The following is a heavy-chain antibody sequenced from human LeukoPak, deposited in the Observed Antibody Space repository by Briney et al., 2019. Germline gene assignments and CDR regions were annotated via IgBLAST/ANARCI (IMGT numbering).Heavy chain of an antibody. V-gene: IGHV4-34*01. Sequence: SETLSLTCAVYGGSFSGYYWSWIRQPPGKGLEWIGEINHSGSTNYNPSLKSRVTISVDTSKNQFSLKLSSVTAADTAVYYCARGEQQLFDPWGQGTLVTVSS. CDR2: INHSGST. D-gene: IGHD6-13*01. CDR1: GGSFSGYY. CDR3: ARGEQQLFDP. J-gene: IGHJ5*02.